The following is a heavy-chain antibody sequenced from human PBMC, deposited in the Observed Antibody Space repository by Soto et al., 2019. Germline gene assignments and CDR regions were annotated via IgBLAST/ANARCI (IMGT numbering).Heavy chain of an antibody. CDR2: MYWDDDK. V-gene: IGHV2-5*02. Sequence: QITLTESGPTLVKPTQTLTLTCTFSGFSFSTSAVGVGWIRQPPGKALEWLALMYWDDDKRYSPFLKSRLTITNDTSTNQVVLTMTNMDPVDTGTYYCAPLYWAASGTRYYFDYWGQGTLVTVSS. CDR1: GFSFSTSAVG. J-gene: IGHJ4*02. CDR3: APLYWAASGTRYYFDY. D-gene: IGHD6-13*01.